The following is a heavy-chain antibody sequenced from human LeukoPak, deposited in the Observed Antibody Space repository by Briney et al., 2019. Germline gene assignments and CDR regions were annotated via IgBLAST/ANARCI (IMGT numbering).Heavy chain of an antibody. J-gene: IGHJ4*02. V-gene: IGHV3-21*03. Sequence: GGSLGLSCAASGFTFSSYSMNWVRQAPGKGLEWVSSISSSSSSYIYYADSVKGRFTISRDNAKNSLYLEMNSLKTEDTAVYYCTTYRSYSDYWGQGALVTVSS. CDR2: ISSSSSSYI. D-gene: IGHD1-14*01. CDR1: GFTFSSYS. CDR3: TTYRSYSDY.